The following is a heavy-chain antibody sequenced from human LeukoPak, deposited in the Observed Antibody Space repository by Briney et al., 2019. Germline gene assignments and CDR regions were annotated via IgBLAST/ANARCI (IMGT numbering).Heavy chain of an antibody. D-gene: IGHD3-16*01. Sequence: SETLSLTCSVSGGSLTNYYWGWIRQPPGKGLEFIGYIHSDGTTNYDSSLQSRVAISLDTSKIQFSLRLYSETAADTALYFCARLNFRGGEALHFDSWGQGTLVTVSS. CDR3: ARLNFRGGEALHFDS. V-gene: IGHV4-4*09. J-gene: IGHJ4*02. CDR2: IHSDGTT. CDR1: GGSLTNYY.